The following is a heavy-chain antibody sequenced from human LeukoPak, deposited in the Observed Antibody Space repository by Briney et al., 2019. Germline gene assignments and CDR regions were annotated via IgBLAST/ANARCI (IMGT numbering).Heavy chain of an antibody. D-gene: IGHD3-10*01. J-gene: IGHJ4*02. CDR2: IYHSGTT. CDR1: GGSISSSSW. V-gene: IGHV4-4*02. CDR3: ARNYYGSGTYPFDY. Sequence: PSGTLSLTCAVSGGSISSSSWWSWVRQPPGKGLEWIGEIYHSGTTNYNPSLKSRVTISVDKSKNQFSLRLSSVTAADTAVYYCARNYYGSGTYPFDYWGQGTLVTVSS.